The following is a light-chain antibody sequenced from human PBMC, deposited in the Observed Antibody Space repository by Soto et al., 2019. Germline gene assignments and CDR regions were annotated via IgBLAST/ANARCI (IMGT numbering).Light chain of an antibody. J-gene: IGKJ4*01. CDR2: KAS. Sequence: DIQMTQSPSTLSASIGDIVNITCRASQSISSWLAWYQQKPGKAPKVLIYKASNLESGVPSRFSGSGSETEFTLTISSLQPDDFATYYCQQYNVYSTFGGGTKVDIK. CDR3: QQYNVYST. V-gene: IGKV1-5*03. CDR1: QSISSW.